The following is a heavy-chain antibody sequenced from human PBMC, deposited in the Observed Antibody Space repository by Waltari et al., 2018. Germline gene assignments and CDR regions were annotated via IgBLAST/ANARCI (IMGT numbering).Heavy chain of an antibody. J-gene: IGHJ6*02. V-gene: IGHV3-49*02. CDR3: TSPKYSGYDIYYYYGMDV. D-gene: IGHD5-12*01. CDR2: IRSKAYVGTT. Sequence: APGKGLEWVGFIRSKAYVGTTEYAASVKGRFTISRDDSKSIAYLQMNSLKTEDTAVYYCTSPKYSGYDIYYYYGMDVWGQGTTVTVSS.